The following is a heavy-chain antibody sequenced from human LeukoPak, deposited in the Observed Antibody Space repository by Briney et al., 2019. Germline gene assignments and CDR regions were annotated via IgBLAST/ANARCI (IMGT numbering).Heavy chain of an antibody. D-gene: IGHD2-2*01. CDR3: VRRDITSRYVVWFDP. Sequence: GESLKISCKGSGYSFISYWIGWVRQMPGKGLELMGIIYPGDSDTRYSPSFQGQVTISADKSINTAYLQWSRLKASDTAIYYCVRRDITSRYVVWFDPWGQGTPVTVSS. V-gene: IGHV5-51*01. J-gene: IGHJ5*02. CDR1: GYSFISYW. CDR2: IYPGDSDT.